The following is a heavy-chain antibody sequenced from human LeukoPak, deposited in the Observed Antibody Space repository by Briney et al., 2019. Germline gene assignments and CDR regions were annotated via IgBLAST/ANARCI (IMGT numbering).Heavy chain of an antibody. CDR3: AKDPSSGVIVVVTPIV. V-gene: IGHV3-30*02. J-gene: IGHJ4*02. CDR1: GFTFDDYA. CDR2: IRYDGSIK. D-gene: IGHD3-22*01. Sequence: GGSLRLSCAASGFTFDDYAMHWVRQAPGKGLEWVAFIRYDGSIKYYADSVKGRFTISRDDSKNTLYLQMNSLRVEDTAVYYCAKDPSSGVIVVVTPIVWGQGTLVTVSS.